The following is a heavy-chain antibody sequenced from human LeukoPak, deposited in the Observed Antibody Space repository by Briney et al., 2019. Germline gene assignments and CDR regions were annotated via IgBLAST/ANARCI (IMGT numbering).Heavy chain of an antibody. CDR3: AKDRRSYDYYDSSGYYPAEYFQH. D-gene: IGHD3-22*01. CDR2: INSDGSST. V-gene: IGHV3-74*01. J-gene: IGHJ1*01. Sequence: PGGSLRLSCAASGFTFSSYWMHWVRQTPGKGLVWVSRINSDGSSTSYADSVKGRFTISRDNAKNTLYLQMNSLRAEDTAVYYCAKDRRSYDYYDSSGYYPAEYFQHWGQGTLVTVSS. CDR1: GFTFSSYW.